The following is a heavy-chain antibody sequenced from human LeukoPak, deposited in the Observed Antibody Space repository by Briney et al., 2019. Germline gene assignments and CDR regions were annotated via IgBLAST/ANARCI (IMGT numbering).Heavy chain of an antibody. CDR3: ARGYASGTYYSDY. D-gene: IGHD3-10*01. V-gene: IGHV3-23*01. Sequence: GGSLRLSRAASGFTFSDYAMSWVRQAPGKGLEWVSAFSGSGGNTYYADSVRGRFTISRDKSKNTLFLQMNSLRAEDTAVYYCARGYASGTYYSDYWGQGTLVTVSS. CDR2: FSGSGGNT. J-gene: IGHJ4*02. CDR1: GFTFSDYA.